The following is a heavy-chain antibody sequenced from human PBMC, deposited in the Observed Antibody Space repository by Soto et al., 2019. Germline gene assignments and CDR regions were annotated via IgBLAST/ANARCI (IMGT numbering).Heavy chain of an antibody. D-gene: IGHD6-19*01. CDR3: ARERSSQSSGWKDDAFDI. Sequence: GGSLRLSCAASGFTVSSNYMSWVRQAPGKGLEWVSVIYSGGSTYYADSVKGRFTISRDNSKNTLYLQMNSLRAEDTAVYYCARERSSQSSGWKDDAFDIWGQGTMVTVSS. V-gene: IGHV3-66*01. J-gene: IGHJ3*02. CDR2: IYSGGST. CDR1: GFTVSSNY.